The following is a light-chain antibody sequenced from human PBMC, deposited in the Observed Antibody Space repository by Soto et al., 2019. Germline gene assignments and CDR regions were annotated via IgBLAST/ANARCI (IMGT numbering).Light chain of an antibody. CDR3: SSYTGSSTLV. CDR1: SSDVGAYNY. CDR2: EVS. J-gene: IGLJ1*01. V-gene: IGLV2-14*01. Sequence: QSALTQPASVSGSPGQSITISFTGTSSDVGAYNYVSWYQQHPGKAPKFMIYEVSNRPPGVSNRFSGSKSGNTASLTISGLQAEDEADYYCSSYTGSSTLVFGTGTKLTVL.